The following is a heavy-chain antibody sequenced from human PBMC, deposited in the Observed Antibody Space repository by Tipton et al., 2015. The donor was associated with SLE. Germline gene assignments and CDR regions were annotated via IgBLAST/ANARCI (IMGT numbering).Heavy chain of an antibody. V-gene: IGHV4-34*01. CDR1: GGSFSGYY. J-gene: IGHJ4*02. CDR3: AGAVAGFDY. Sequence: TLSLTCAVYGGSFSGYYWSWIRQPPGKGLEWIGEINHSGSTNYNPSLKSRVTISVDTSKNQFSLKLSSVTAADTAVYYCAGAVAGFDYWGQGTLVTVSS. D-gene: IGHD6-19*01. CDR2: INHSGST.